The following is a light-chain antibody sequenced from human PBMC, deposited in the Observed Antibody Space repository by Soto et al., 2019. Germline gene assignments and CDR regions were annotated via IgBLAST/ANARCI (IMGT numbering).Light chain of an antibody. J-gene: IGKJ5*01. Sequence: TQSPDTLSVSPGERATLSCRASQSISSFLAWYQQKPGQAPRLLIYGASNRATGIPDRFSGSGFGTDFTLTISRLEPEDFALYYCQHYAGGSRITFGQGTRLEIK. V-gene: IGKV3-20*01. CDR2: GAS. CDR1: QSISSF. CDR3: QHYAGGSRIT.